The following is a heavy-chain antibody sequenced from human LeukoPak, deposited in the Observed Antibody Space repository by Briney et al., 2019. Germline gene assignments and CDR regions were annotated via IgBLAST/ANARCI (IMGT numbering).Heavy chain of an antibody. CDR1: GFTFSSYA. D-gene: IGHD6-6*01. Sequence: GGSLRLSCAASGFTFSSYAMSWVRQAPGKGLEWVSAIGGSGGSTYYADSVKGRFTISRDNSKNTLYLQMNSLRAEDTAVYYCAKDPIAARPDYYYGMDVWGQGTTVTVSS. CDR2: IGGSGGST. V-gene: IGHV3-23*01. CDR3: AKDPIAARPDYYYGMDV. J-gene: IGHJ6*02.